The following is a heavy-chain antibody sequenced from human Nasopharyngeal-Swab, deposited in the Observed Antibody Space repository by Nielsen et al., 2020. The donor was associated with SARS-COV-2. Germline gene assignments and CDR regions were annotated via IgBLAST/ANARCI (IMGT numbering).Heavy chain of an antibody. CDR3: ARFCSSTSCLGVVYYFDY. CDR2: INPNSGGT. Sequence: WVRQAPGQGLEWMGRINPNSGGTNYAQKFQGRVTMTRDTSISTAYMELSRLRSDDTAVYYCARFCSSTSCLGVVYYFDYWGQGTLVTSPQ. J-gene: IGHJ4*02. D-gene: IGHD2-2*01. V-gene: IGHV1-2*06.